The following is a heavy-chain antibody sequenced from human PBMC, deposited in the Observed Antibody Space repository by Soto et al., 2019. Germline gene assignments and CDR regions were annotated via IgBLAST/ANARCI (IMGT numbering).Heavy chain of an antibody. D-gene: IGHD3-10*01. J-gene: IGHJ6*02. V-gene: IGHV3-21*01. CDR1: GFTFSSYS. CDR2: ISSSSSYI. CDR3: ARDRNDYYGSGSYPMGPMDV. Sequence: GGSLRLSCAASGFTFSSYSMNWVRQAPGKGLEWVSSISSSSSYIHYADSVKGRFTISGDNAKNSLYLQMNSLRAEDTAVYYCARDRNDYYGSGSYPMGPMDVWGQGTTVIVSS.